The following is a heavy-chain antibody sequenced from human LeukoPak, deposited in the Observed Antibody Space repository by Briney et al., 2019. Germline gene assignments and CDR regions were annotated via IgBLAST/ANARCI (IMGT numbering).Heavy chain of an antibody. CDR3: ARSAAGPNWFDP. CDR2: IYYSGST. J-gene: IGHJ5*02. D-gene: IGHD6-13*01. V-gene: IGHV4-59*01. Sequence: SETLSLTCTVSGGSISSYYWSWIQQPPGKGLEWIGYIYYSGSTNYNPSLKSRVTISVDTSKNQFSLKLSSVTAADTAVYYCARSAAGPNWFDPWGQGTLVTVSS. CDR1: GGSISSYY.